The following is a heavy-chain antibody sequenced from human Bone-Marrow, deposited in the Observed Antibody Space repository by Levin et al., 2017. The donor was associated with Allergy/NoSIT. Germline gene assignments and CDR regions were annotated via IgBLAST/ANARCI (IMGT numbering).Heavy chain of an antibody. CDR1: GFSLTPSGVG. V-gene: IGHV2-5*02. Sequence: SGPTLVKPTQTLTLTCTFSGFSLTPSGVGVGWIRQPPGKALEWLALLYWDDDKRYSPSLKTRLTITKDTSKNQVVLTMTNMDPVDTATYYCAHISGQTWLPDFDYWGQGTLVTVSS. J-gene: IGHJ4*02. CDR3: AHISGQTWLPDFDY. CDR2: LYWDDDK. D-gene: IGHD5-18*01.